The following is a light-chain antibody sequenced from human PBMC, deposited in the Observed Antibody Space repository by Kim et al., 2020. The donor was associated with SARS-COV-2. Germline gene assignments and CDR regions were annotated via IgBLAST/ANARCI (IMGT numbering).Light chain of an antibody. J-gene: IGLJ3*02. Sequence: SPGQSITISCTGTSSGIGGYNYVPWYQQHPGKAPKLMIYDVSNRPSGVSNRFSGSKSGNTASLTISGLQAEDEADYYCSSYTSSRVFGGGTQLTVL. CDR1: SSGIGGYNY. V-gene: IGLV2-14*03. CDR2: DVS. CDR3: SSYTSSRV.